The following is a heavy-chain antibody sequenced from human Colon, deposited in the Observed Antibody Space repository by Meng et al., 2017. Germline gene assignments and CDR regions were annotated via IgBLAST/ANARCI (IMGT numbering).Heavy chain of an antibody. CDR2: ISHTGDTI. Sequence: GVVVGSGGGLGTPCGALTPSCAAYGLTFSDSYMSWIRQAPGKGLEWVSYISHTGDTIYYSDSVRGRFTVSRDNANNLLFLQMNSLRAEDTALYYCGRGHFGLDYWGPGTLVTVSS. CDR1: GLTFSDSY. D-gene: IGHD3-10*01. V-gene: IGHV3-11*01. CDR3: GRGHFGLDY. J-gene: IGHJ4*02.